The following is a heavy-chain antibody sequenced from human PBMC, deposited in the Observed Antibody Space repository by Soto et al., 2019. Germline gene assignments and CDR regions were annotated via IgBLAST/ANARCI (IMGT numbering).Heavy chain of an antibody. CDR3: AKDSTYYYDTSGTVGAFDI. CDR1: GFTFISYA. Sequence: EVQLLESGGGLVQPGGSLRLSCAASGFTFISYAMSWVRQAPGKGLEWVSAISASGGGTYSADSVKGRFTISRDISKNTLYLQMNSLRAEDTAVYYCAKDSTYYYDTSGTVGAFDIWGQGTMVTVSS. CDR2: ISASGGGT. V-gene: IGHV3-23*01. J-gene: IGHJ3*02. D-gene: IGHD3-22*01.